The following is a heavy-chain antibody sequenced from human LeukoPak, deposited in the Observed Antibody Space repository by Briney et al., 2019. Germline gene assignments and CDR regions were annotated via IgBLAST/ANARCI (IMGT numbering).Heavy chain of an antibody. CDR3: ARDPSGSYADY. D-gene: IGHD5-18*01. Sequence: GGSLRLSXAASGFTFSSYWMSWVRQAPGKGLEWVANIKQDGSEKYYVDPVKGRFTISRDNAKNSLYLQMNSLGAEDTAVYYCARDPSGSYADYWGQGTLVTVSS. V-gene: IGHV3-7*01. CDR2: IKQDGSEK. CDR1: GFTFSSYW. J-gene: IGHJ4*02.